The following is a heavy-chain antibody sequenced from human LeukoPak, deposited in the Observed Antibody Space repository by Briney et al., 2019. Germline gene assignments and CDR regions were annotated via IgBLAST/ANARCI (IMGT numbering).Heavy chain of an antibody. D-gene: IGHD3-10*01. V-gene: IGHV1-69*13. CDR1: GGTFSSYA. J-gene: IGHJ4*02. CDR2: IIPIFGTA. CDR3: ARLYGSGSYYNPPGDY. Sequence: EASVKVSCKASGGTFSSYAISWVRQAPGQGLEWMGGIIPIFGTANYAQKFQGRVTITADESTSTAYMELSSLRSEDTAVYYCARLYGSGSYYNPPGDYWGQGTLVTVSS.